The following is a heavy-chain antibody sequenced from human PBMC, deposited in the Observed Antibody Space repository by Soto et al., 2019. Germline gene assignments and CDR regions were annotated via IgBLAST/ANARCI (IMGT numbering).Heavy chain of an antibody. D-gene: IGHD6-13*01. CDR2: IFNIGTT. Sequence: SETLSLTCTVSGDSISSSHYYWGWIRQPPGKGLEWIASIFNIGTTSYNPSLKSRVTMSVDTSKNQFSLKLSSLTAADTAVYYCARHSSWYGNFDYWGQGTLVTVSS. V-gene: IGHV4-39*01. CDR3: ARHSSWYGNFDY. J-gene: IGHJ4*02. CDR1: GDSISSSHYY.